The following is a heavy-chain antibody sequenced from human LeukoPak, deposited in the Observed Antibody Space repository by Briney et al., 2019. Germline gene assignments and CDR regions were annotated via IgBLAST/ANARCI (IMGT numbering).Heavy chain of an antibody. CDR3: AREVGIAAPIDY. CDR1: GFTFGDYA. J-gene: IGHJ4*02. CDR2: ISSSSSYI. V-gene: IGHV3-21*01. Sequence: GGSLRLSCTASGFTFGDYAMSWFRQAPGKGLEWVSSISSSSSYIYYADSVKGRFTISRDNAKNSLYLQMNSLRAEDTAVYYCAREVGIAAPIDYWGQGTLVTVSS. D-gene: IGHD6-13*01.